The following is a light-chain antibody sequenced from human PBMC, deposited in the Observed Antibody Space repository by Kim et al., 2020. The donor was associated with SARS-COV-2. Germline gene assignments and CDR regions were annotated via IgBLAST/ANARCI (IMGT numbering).Light chain of an antibody. V-gene: IGKV3-11*01. Sequence: EIVLTQSPATLSLSPGERATLSRRASQSVSSYLAWYQQKPGQAPRLLIYDASNRATGIPARFSGSGSGTDFTLTISSLEPEDFAVYYCQQRSNWPPVTFGGGTKVDIK. CDR2: DAS. CDR3: QQRSNWPPVT. J-gene: IGKJ4*01. CDR1: QSVSSY.